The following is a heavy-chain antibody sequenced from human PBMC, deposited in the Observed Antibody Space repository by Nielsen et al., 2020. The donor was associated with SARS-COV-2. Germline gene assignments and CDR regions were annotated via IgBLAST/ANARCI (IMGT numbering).Heavy chain of an antibody. V-gene: IGHV3-9*01. CDR2: ISWNSGSI. CDR1: GFTFDDYA. D-gene: IGHD5-12*01. Sequence: SCAASGFTFDDYAMHWVRQAPGKGLEWVSGISWNSGSIGHADSVKGRFTISRDNAKNSLYLQMNSLRAEDTALYYCAKDIIVATVGGPGYWGQGTPVTVSS. CDR3: AKDIIVATVGGPGY. J-gene: IGHJ4*02.